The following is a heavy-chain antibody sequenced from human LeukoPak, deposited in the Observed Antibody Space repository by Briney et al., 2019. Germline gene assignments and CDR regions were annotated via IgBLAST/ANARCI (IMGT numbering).Heavy chain of an antibody. CDR3: ARTGALGITMVRGVAGWFDP. Sequence: SVKVSCKASGGTFSSYAISWVRQAPGQGLEWMGGIIPIFGTANYAQKFQGRVTMTRDTSTSTVYMELSSLRSEDTAVYYCARTGALGITMVRGVAGWFDPWGQGTLVTVSS. V-gene: IGHV1-69*05. CDR1: GGTFSSYA. J-gene: IGHJ5*02. D-gene: IGHD3-10*01. CDR2: IIPIFGTA.